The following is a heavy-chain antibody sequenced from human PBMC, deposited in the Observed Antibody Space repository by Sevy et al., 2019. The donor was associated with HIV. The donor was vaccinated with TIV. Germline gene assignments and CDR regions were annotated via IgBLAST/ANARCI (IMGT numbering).Heavy chain of an antibody. CDR1: GGSISSYY. V-gene: IGHV4-59*01. D-gene: IGHD1-26*01. J-gene: IGHJ4*02. Sequence: SETLSLTCTVSGGSISSYYWSWIRQPPGKGLEWIGYIYYSGSTNYNPSLKSRVTISVDTSENQFSLMLSSVTAADTAVYYCARVGSDWELDYCGQGTLVTVSS. CDR2: IYYSGST. CDR3: ARVGSDWELDY.